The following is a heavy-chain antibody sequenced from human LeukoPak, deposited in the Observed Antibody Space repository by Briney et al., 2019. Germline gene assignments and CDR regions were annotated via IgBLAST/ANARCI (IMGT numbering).Heavy chain of an antibody. CDR2: ISPDGGGK. V-gene: IGHV3-7*01. CDR3: ARGLWFGEFTYYFDY. Sequence: GGSLGLSCAASGFTFSTYWMSWVRQAPGKGLEWVANISPDGGGKYYADSVKGRFTISRDNAKNSLYLQMNSLRAEDTAVYYCARGLWFGEFTYYFDYWGQGTLVTVSS. CDR1: GFTFSTYW. D-gene: IGHD3-10*01. J-gene: IGHJ4*02.